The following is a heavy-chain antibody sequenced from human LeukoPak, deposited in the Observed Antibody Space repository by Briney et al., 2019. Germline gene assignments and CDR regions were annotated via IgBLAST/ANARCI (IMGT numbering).Heavy chain of an antibody. CDR2: INSDGSST. CDR3: ATDRDGGTFRDAFDI. CDR1: GFTFSSYW. V-gene: IGHV3-74*01. D-gene: IGHD2-15*01. Sequence: GGSLRLSCAASGFTFSSYWMHWVRQAPGKGLVWVSRINSDGSSTTYADSVKGRFTISRDNAKNTLYLQMNSLGAEDTAVYYCATDRDGGTFRDAFDIWGQGTMVTVSS. J-gene: IGHJ3*02.